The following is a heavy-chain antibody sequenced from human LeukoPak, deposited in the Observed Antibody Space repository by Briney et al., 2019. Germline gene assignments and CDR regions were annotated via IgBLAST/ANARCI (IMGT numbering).Heavy chain of an antibody. CDR1: GYTFINYE. Sequence: ASVKVSCKASGYTFINYEINWVRQATGQGLEWMGWMNPNSGNTGYAQKFQGRVTMTRNTSISTAYMELSSLRSEDTAVYYCARRGMGYAFDIWGQGTMVTVSS. J-gene: IGHJ3*02. D-gene: IGHD3-16*01. CDR3: ARRGMGYAFDI. CDR2: MNPNSGNT. V-gene: IGHV1-8*01.